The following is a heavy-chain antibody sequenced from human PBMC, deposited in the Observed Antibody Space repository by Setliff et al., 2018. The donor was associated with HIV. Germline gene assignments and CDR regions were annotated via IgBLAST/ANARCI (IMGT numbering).Heavy chain of an antibody. Sequence: ASETLSLTCTVSGGSISSGGYYWSWIRQHPGKGLEWIGYIYYSGSTYYNPSLKSRVTISVDTSKNQFSLKLSSVTAADTAVYYCARSPFLPSGYFDDWGQGSLVTVSS. V-gene: IGHV4-31*03. CDR2: IYYSGST. CDR1: GGSISSGGYY. J-gene: IGHJ4*02. CDR3: ARSPFLPSGYFDD. D-gene: IGHD3-3*01.